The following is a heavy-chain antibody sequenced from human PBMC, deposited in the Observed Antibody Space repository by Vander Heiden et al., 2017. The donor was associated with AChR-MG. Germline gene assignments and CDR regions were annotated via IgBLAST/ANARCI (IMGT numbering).Heavy chain of an antibody. Sequence: QMQLVQSGAEVKKTGSSVKVSCKASGYTFTYRYLHWVRQAPGQALEWMGWITPFNGNTNYAQKFQDRVTITRDRSMSTAYMELSSLRSEDTAMYYCAIPQAEGGNTALDYWGQGTLVTVSS. D-gene: IGHD2-15*01. J-gene: IGHJ4*02. CDR1: GYTFTYRY. CDR3: AIPQAEGGNTALDY. CDR2: ITPFNGNT. V-gene: IGHV1-45*02.